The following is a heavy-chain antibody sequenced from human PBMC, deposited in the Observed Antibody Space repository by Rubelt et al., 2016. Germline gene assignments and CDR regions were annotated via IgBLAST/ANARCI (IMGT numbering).Heavy chain of an antibody. D-gene: IGHD2/OR15-2a*01. CDR1: GGSISSSSYY. V-gene: IGHV4-39*07. Sequence: QLQLQESGTGLVKPSETLSLTCTVSGGSISSSSYYWGWIRTPPGKGLEWIGSIYYSGSTNYNPSLKSRVTISVDKSKNQFSLQLSSVSAADTGVYDCARDCVVELSYYGMDVWGQGTTVTVSS. CDR3: ARDCVVELSYYGMDV. CDR2: IYYSGST. J-gene: IGHJ6*02.